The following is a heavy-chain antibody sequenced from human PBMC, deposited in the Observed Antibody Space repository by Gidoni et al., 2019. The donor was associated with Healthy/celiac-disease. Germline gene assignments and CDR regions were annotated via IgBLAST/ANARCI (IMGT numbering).Heavy chain of an antibody. V-gene: IGHV3-7*03. Sequence: EVQLVESGGGLVQPGGSLRRSCAASGCPFSSYWMSWVRQPPGTGLEWVANIKQDGSEKYYVDSVKGRFTISRDNANNSLYLQMNSLRAEDTAVYYCARVVISSSSGGDFDYWGQGTLVTVSS. CDR1: GCPFSSYW. CDR3: ARVVISSSSGGDFDY. CDR2: IKQDGSEK. D-gene: IGHD6-6*01. J-gene: IGHJ4*02.